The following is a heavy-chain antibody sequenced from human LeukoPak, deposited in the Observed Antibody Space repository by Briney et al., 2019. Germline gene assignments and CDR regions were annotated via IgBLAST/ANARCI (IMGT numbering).Heavy chain of an antibody. V-gene: IGHV3-48*01. CDR1: GFTFSSYS. CDR3: ARDVRRGAFDI. D-gene: IGHD1-26*01. Sequence: GGSLRLPCAASGFTFSSYSMNWVRQAPGKGLEWVSYISSSSSTIYYADSVKGRFTISRDNAKNSLYLQMNSLRAEDTAVYYCARDVRRGAFDIWGQGTMVTVSS. CDR2: ISSSSSTI. J-gene: IGHJ3*02.